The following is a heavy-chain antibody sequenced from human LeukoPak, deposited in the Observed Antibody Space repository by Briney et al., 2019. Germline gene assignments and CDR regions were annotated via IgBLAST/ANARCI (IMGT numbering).Heavy chain of an antibody. Sequence: RASETLSLTCTVSGYSISSGYYWGWIRQPPGKGLEWIGSIYHSGSTNYNPSLKSRVTISVDTSKNQFSLKLSSVTAADTAVYYCARRKPTMVRGVNAFDIWGQGTMVTVSS. J-gene: IGHJ3*02. CDR2: IYHSGST. D-gene: IGHD3-10*01. V-gene: IGHV4-38-2*02. CDR3: ARRKPTMVRGVNAFDI. CDR1: GYSISSGYY.